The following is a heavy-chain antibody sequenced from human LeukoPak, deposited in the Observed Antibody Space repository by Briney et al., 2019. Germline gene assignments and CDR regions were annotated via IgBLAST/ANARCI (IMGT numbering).Heavy chain of an antibody. CDR3: AREGDYVWGSYRPFDY. V-gene: IGHV3-30-3*01. CDR2: ISYDGSNK. D-gene: IGHD3-16*02. Sequence: PGRSLRLSCAASGFTFSSYAMHWVRQAPGKGLEWVAVISYDGSNKYYADSVKGRFTISRDNSKNTLYLQMNSLRAEDTAAYYCAREGDYVWGSYRPFDYWGQGTLVTVSS. CDR1: GFTFSSYA. J-gene: IGHJ4*02.